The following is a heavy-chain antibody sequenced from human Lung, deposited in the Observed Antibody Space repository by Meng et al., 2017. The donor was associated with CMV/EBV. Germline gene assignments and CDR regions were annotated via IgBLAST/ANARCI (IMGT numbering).Heavy chain of an antibody. CDR1: GYTFTSYQ. V-gene: IGHV1-46*01. CDR2: INPSGGRT. D-gene: IGHD1-26*01. J-gene: IGHJ4*02. CDR3: ARDQRTSIFARVSGSCFAD. Sequence: SVKVSXKASGYTFTSYQMHWVRQAPGQGLEWMGVINPSGGRTDYAQKFQGRVTMTRDTSTNTVYMELNSLRSEDTAVYFCARDQRTSIFARVSGSCFADWGQGTXVTVSS.